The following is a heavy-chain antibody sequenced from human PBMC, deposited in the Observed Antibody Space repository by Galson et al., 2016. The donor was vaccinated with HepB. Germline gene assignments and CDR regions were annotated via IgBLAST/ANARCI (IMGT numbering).Heavy chain of an antibody. CDR1: GYTFISYY. CDR2: INPPGGHT. CDR3: ARGTGTGGYFDH. V-gene: IGHV1-46*01. D-gene: IGHD3/OR15-3a*01. J-gene: IGHJ4*02. Sequence: SVKVSCKASGYTFISYYIHWVRQAPGQGLEWMAIINPPGGHTKYAQKFQGRVTVTSDRSTSTIYMELSSLTSEDTAVYYCARGTGTGGYFDHWGQGTLVTVSS.